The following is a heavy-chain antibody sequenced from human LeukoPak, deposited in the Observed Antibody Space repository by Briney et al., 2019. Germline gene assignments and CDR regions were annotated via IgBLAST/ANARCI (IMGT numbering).Heavy chain of an antibody. Sequence: PSETLTLTCAVSGGSISSSNWWSWVRQPPGKGLEWIGEIYHSGSTNYNPSLKSRVTISVDTSKNQFSLKLSSVTAADTAVYYCARVRGYDSYGSFSAFDIWGQGTMVTVSS. D-gene: IGHD5-18*01. CDR2: IYHSGST. CDR3: ARVRGYDSYGSFSAFDI. V-gene: IGHV4-4*02. CDR1: GGSISSSNW. J-gene: IGHJ3*02.